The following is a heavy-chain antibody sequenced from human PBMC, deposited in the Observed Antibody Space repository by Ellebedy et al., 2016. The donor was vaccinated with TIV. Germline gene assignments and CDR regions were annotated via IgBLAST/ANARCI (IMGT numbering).Heavy chain of an antibody. CDR3: ARGYCSSTSCHEGAFDI. D-gene: IGHD2-2*01. CDR1: GGTFSSYA. J-gene: IGHJ3*02. CDR2: IIPIFGTA. V-gene: IGHV1-69*13. Sequence: SVKVSXXASGGTFSSYAISWVRQAPGQGLEWMGGIIPIFGTANYAQKFQGRVTITADESTSTAYMELSSLRSEDTAVYYCARGYCSSTSCHEGAFDIWGQGTMVTVSS.